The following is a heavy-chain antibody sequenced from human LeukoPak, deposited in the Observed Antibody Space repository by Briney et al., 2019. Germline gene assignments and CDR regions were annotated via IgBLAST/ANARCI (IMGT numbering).Heavy chain of an antibody. CDR1: GGSISSGSYY. D-gene: IGHD1-26*01. CDR2: IYTSGGT. V-gene: IGHV4-61*02. Sequence: SETLSLTCTVSGGSISSGSYYWSWIRQPAGKGLEWIGRIYTSGGTNYNPSLKSRVTISVDTSKNQFSLKLSSVTAADTAVYYCASPSGSPRIWSQGTLVTVSS. J-gene: IGHJ4*02. CDR3: ASPSGSPRI.